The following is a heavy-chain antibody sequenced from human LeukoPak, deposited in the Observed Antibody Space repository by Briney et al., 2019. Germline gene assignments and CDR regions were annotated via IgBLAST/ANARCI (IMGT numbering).Heavy chain of an antibody. V-gene: IGHV3-23*01. CDR1: GFTFSIYW. Sequence: PGGSLRLSCAASGFTFSIYWMSWVRQAPGKGLEWVSAISGSGGSTYYADSVKGRFTISRDNSKNTLYLQMNSLRAEDTAVYFCAKDRLGGPYFFHYWGQGTLVTVSS. CDR2: ISGSGGST. CDR3: AKDRLGGPYFFHY. D-gene: IGHD3-16*01. J-gene: IGHJ4*02.